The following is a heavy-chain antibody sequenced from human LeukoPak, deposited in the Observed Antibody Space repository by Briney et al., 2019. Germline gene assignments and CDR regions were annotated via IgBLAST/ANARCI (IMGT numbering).Heavy chain of an antibody. D-gene: IGHD2-15*01. V-gene: IGHV3-48*03. CDR1: GFTFSTYE. Sequence: PGGSLRLSCAASGFTFSTYEMNWVRQAPGKGLEWVSYISSSGSAINYADSVKGRFTISRDNAKNSLYLQMNSLRAEDTAVYYCARVPCGTCFANWFDPWGQGTLVTVSS. CDR2: ISSSGSAI. CDR3: ARVPCGTCFANWFDP. J-gene: IGHJ5*02.